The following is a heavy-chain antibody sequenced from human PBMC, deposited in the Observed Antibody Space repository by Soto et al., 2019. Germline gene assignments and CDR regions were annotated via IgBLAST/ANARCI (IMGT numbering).Heavy chain of an antibody. Sequence: PGGSLRLSCAASGFIFRDWFMSWIRQAPGKGLEWISYISKDSGRATRYADSVKGRFTISRDNAKNTLYLQMNSLRAEDTAVYYCAIRASYYDSSGYFDYWGQGTLVTVSS. CDR1: GFIFRDWF. J-gene: IGHJ4*02. CDR3: AIRASYYDSSGYFDY. CDR2: ISKDSGRAT. V-gene: IGHV3-11*04. D-gene: IGHD3-22*01.